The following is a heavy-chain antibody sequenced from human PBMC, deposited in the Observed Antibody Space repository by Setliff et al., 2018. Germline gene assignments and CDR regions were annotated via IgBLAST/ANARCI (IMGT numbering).Heavy chain of an antibody. CDR3: ARDLVHGGDSDY. CDR2: IGHTGSI. J-gene: IGHJ4*02. V-gene: IGHV4-38-2*02. Sequence: TSETLSLTCTVSGYSISSGYIWGWIRQPPGKGLEWVGNIGHTGSINYNPSLKSRLTISRDTSKNQVSLKLNSVTATDTAVYYCARDLVHGGDSDYWGQGILVTVSS. D-gene: IGHD2-21*02. CDR1: GYSISSGYI.